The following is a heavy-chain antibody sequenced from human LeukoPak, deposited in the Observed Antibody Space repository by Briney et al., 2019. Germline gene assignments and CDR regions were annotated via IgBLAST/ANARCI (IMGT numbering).Heavy chain of an antibody. V-gene: IGHV4-31*03. J-gene: IGHJ6*02. CDR3: ARDRGDSNYYYYYGMDV. CDR1: GGSISSGGYY. Sequence: PSQTLSLTCTVSGGSISSGGYYWSWIRQHPGKGLEWIGYIYYSGSTYYNPSLKSRVTISVDTSKNQFSLKLSSVTAADTAVYYCARDRGDSNYYYYYGMDVWGQGTMVTVSS. CDR2: IYYSGST. D-gene: IGHD2-21*02.